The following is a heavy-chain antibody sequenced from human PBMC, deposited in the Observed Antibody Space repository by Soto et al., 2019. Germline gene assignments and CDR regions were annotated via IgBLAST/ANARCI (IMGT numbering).Heavy chain of an antibody. Sequence: GGSLRLSCAASGFTFNIYGMHWVRQAPDKGLEWVALISYDGSNQYYADSVKGRFTISRDNSKNALSLQMNSLRADDTAVYYCAKDQASGQGSFDSWGQGTLVTVSS. CDR2: ISYDGSNQ. CDR1: GFTFNIYG. CDR3: AKDQASGQGSFDS. J-gene: IGHJ4*02. V-gene: IGHV3-30*18.